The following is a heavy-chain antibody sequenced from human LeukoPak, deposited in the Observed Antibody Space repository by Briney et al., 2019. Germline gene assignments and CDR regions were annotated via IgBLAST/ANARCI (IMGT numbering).Heavy chain of an antibody. CDR3: ARVLDSSGYYYYFDY. CDR2: ISSSSSTI. Sequence: GGSLRLSCAASGFTFSSYWMNWARQAPGKGLEWVSYISSSSSTIYYADSVKGRFTISRDNAKNSLYLQMNSLRAEDTAVYYCARVLDSSGYYYYFDYWGQGTLVTVSS. CDR1: GFTFSSYW. J-gene: IGHJ4*02. D-gene: IGHD3-22*01. V-gene: IGHV3-48*01.